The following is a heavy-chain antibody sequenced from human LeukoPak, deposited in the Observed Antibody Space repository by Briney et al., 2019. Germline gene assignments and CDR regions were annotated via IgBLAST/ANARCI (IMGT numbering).Heavy chain of an antibody. CDR1: GGSISSSSHY. V-gene: IGHV4-39*07. Sequence: SETLSLTCTVSGGSISSSSHYWGWIRQPPGKGLEWIGSIYYSGSTYYNPSLKSRVTISVDTSKNQFSLKLTSVTAADTAVYYCATTTIRLGYWGQGTLVTVSS. CDR2: IYYSGST. D-gene: IGHD1-26*01. CDR3: ATTTIRLGY. J-gene: IGHJ4*02.